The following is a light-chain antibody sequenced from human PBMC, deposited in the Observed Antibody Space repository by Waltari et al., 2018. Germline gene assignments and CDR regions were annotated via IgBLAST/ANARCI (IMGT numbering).Light chain of an antibody. Sequence: DILLTQSPAILSLSPGDRASLSCRASQSVTNYLAWYQQKPGQAPRLLIYDTSNRATGIPARFSGSGFGTDFTLTISSLEPEDFAVYYCQQRRNWPLTFGGGTKVEIK. V-gene: IGKV3-11*01. J-gene: IGKJ4*01. CDR1: QSVTNY. CDR2: DTS. CDR3: QQRRNWPLT.